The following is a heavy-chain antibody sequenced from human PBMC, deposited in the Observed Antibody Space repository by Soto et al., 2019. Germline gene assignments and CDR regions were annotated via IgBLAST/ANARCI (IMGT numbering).Heavy chain of an antibody. CDR2: IYYSGST. Sequence: QVQLQESGPGLVKPSETLSLTCTVSGGSISSYYWSWIRQPPGKGLEWIGYIYYSGSTNYNPSLKSRVTIXXDXSXXQFSLKLSSVTAADTAVYYCARPGWRNAPYDAFDIWGQGTMVTVSS. J-gene: IGHJ3*02. D-gene: IGHD2-15*01. CDR1: GGSISSYY. CDR3: ARPGWRNAPYDAFDI. V-gene: IGHV4-59*01.